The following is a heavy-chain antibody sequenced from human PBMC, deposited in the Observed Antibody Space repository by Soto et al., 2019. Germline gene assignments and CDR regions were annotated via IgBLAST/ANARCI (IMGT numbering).Heavy chain of an antibody. CDR1: GCPFSSHA. CDR2: ISGSGGST. J-gene: IGHJ3*02. Sequence: GESVRISFASSGCPFSSHAMSWVRQSPGKGLEWVSAISGSGGSTYYADSVKGRFTISRDNSKNTLYLQMNSLRAEDTAVYYCATLWAVAGLDAFDIWGQGKMVTGS. CDR3: ATLWAVAGLDAFDI. V-gene: IGHV3-23*01. D-gene: IGHD6-19*01.